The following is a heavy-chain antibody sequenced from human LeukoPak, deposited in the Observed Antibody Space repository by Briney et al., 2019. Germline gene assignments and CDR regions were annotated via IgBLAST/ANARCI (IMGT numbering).Heavy chain of an antibody. J-gene: IGHJ6*03. D-gene: IGHD6-6*01. V-gene: IGHV7-4-1*02. CDR1: GYTFTSYT. Sequence: ASVKVSCKASGYTFTSYTINWVRQAPGQGLEWMGWINTNTGNPTYAQGFTGRFVFSLNTSVSTAYLQISSLKAEDTAVYYCARRAARLYYYYMDVWGKGTTVTVSS. CDR2: INTNTGNP. CDR3: ARRAARLYYYYMDV.